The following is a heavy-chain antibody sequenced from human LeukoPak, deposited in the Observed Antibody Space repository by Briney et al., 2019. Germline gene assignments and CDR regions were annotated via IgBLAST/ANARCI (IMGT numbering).Heavy chain of an antibody. Sequence: GGSLRLSCAASGFTFSSYAMNWVRQAPGKGLEWVSSINTSGGSTYYADSVKGRFTISRDNSKSTLYLQMNSLRAADTALYYCAKPAKTDYADYWGQGTLVTVSS. V-gene: IGHV3-23*01. CDR3: AKPAKTDYADY. CDR2: INTSGGST. D-gene: IGHD1-14*01. J-gene: IGHJ4*02. CDR1: GFTFSSYA.